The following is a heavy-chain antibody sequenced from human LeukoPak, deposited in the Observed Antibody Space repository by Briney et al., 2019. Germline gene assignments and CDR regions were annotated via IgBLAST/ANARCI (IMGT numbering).Heavy chain of an antibody. CDR3: ARDPNWDSWFDP. CDR2: ISHNGNA. Sequence: SETLSLTCAVSGYSVGSAYYWVWIRQPPGKGLEWIGTISHNGNAYYNPSLKSRLAMSVETSKNQFSLHLKSVTAAHTAVYFCARDPNWDSWFDPWGQGALVTVSS. D-gene: IGHD3-16*01. V-gene: IGHV4-38-2*02. J-gene: IGHJ5*02. CDR1: GYSVGSAYY.